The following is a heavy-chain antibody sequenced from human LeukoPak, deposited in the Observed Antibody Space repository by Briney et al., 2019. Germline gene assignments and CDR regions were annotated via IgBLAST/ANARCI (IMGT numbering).Heavy chain of an antibody. V-gene: IGHV4-59*12. CDR2: IYYTGST. J-gene: IGHJ5*02. Sequence: SETLSLTCTVSGGSITSYYWSWIRQSAGKGLEWIGYIYYTGSTTYNPSLKSRVTISVDTSKNQFSLKLSSVTAADTAVYYCARDRSHMVRGVTANWFDPWGQGTLVTVSS. CDR1: GGSITSYY. CDR3: ARDRSHMVRGVTANWFDP. D-gene: IGHD3-10*01.